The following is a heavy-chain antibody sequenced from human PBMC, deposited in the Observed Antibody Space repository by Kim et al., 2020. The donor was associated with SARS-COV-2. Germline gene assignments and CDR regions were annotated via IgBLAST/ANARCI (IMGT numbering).Heavy chain of an antibody. CDR1: GGTFSSYA. CDR2: IIPIFGTA. D-gene: IGHD3-22*01. CDR3: ARYGSSGYYP. Sequence: SVKVSCKASGGTFSSYAISWVRQAPGQGLEWMVGIIPIFGTANYAQKFQGRVTITADESTSTAYMELSSLRSEDTAVYYCARYGSSGYYPWGQGTLVTVSS. J-gene: IGHJ5*02. V-gene: IGHV1-69*13.